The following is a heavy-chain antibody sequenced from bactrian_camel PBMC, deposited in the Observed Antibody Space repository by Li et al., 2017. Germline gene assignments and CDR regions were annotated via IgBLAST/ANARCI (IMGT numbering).Heavy chain of an antibody. D-gene: IGHD3*01. J-gene: IGHJ4*01. CDR2: FLTGSSST. V-gene: IGHV3S40*01. Sequence: VQLVESGGGSVQAGGSLRLSCIYVSGYCMGWFRQAPGKGREGVAVFLTGSSSTYYADSVKGRFTISRDNAKDTLYLQMNSLKIEDTAVYYCALGSSRQATMTARGKGTQVTVS. CDR1: SGYC.